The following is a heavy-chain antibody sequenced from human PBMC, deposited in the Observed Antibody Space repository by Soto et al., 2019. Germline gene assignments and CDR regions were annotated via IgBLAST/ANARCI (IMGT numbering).Heavy chain of an antibody. CDR3: ARVVPGAEAWFGP. Sequence: ASVKVSCKTSGYTFSNYGITWVRQAPGQPLEWLGWISLYSDGTNYAQRFQGRVSMTTDTSTTTAYMELRSLRSDDTAVYYCARVVPGAEAWFGPWGQGTLVTVSS. V-gene: IGHV1-18*01. D-gene: IGHD2-2*01. CDR1: GYTFSNYG. CDR2: ISLYSDGT. J-gene: IGHJ5*02.